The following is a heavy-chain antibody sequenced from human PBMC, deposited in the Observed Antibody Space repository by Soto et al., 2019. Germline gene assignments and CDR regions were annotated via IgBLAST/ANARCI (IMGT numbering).Heavy chain of an antibody. J-gene: IGHJ6*02. CDR2: IYYSGST. D-gene: IGHD2-2*01. CDR1: GGSISSYY. Sequence: SETLSLTCTVSGGSISSYYWSWIRQPPGKGLEWIGYIYYSGSTNYNPSLKSRVTISVDTSKNQFSLKLSSVTAADTAVYYCARDLGSSHYYYYGMDVWGHGTTATVSS. CDR3: ARDLGSSHYYYYGMDV. V-gene: IGHV4-59*01.